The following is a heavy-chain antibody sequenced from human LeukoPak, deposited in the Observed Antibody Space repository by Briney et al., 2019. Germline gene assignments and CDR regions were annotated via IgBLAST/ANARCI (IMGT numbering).Heavy chain of an antibody. CDR1: GFTVSSNY. J-gene: IGHJ4*02. V-gene: IGHV3-53*01. Sequence: PGGSLRLSCAASGFTVSSNYMSWVRQAPGKRLEWVSVIYSGGSTYYADSVKGRFTISRDNSKNTLYLQMNSLRAEDTAVYYCARDLLGSHTSYSSGAWDCWGQGTLVTVSS. CDR3: ARDLLGSHTSYSSGAWDC. D-gene: IGHD3-9*01. CDR2: IYSGGST.